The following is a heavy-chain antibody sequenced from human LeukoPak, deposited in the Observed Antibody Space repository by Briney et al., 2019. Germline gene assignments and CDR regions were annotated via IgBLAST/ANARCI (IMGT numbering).Heavy chain of an antibody. CDR1: GFTFSSYG. J-gene: IGHJ4*02. CDR3: AKDLLYSSNFLDY. Sequence: GGSLRLSCAASGFTFSSYGMHWVRQAPGKGLEWVAVISYDGSNKYYADSVKGRFTISRDNSKNTLYLQMNSLRAEDTAVYYCAKDLLYSSNFLDYWGQGTLVTVSS. CDR2: ISYDGSNK. D-gene: IGHD6-13*01. V-gene: IGHV3-30*18.